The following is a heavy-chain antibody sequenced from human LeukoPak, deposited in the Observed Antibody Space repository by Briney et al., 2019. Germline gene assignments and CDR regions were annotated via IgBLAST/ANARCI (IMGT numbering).Heavy chain of an antibody. CDR3: ARGYYSSRDYYYGMDV. J-gene: IGHJ6*02. D-gene: IGHD6-19*01. Sequence: ASVKVSCKASGYTFTGYYMHWVRQAPGQGLEWMGWINPNSGGTNYAQKFQGWVTMTRDTSISTAYMELSRLRSDDTAVCYCARGYYSSRDYYYGMDVWGQGTTVTVSS. V-gene: IGHV1-2*04. CDR2: INPNSGGT. CDR1: GYTFTGYY.